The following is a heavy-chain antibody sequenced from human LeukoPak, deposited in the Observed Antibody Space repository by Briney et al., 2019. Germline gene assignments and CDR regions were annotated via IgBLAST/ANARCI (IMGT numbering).Heavy chain of an antibody. J-gene: IGHJ4*02. CDR3: ARSSLEMAAEFDY. CDR1: GASVSSGSYY. CDR2: IYYSGST. V-gene: IGHV4-61*01. Sequence: PSETLSLTCNVSGASVSSGSYYWSWIRQPPGKGLEWIGYIYYSGSTNYNPSLKSRVTISVDTSKNQFSLKLSSVTAADTAVYYCARSSLEMAAEFDYWGQGTLVTVSS. D-gene: IGHD5-24*01.